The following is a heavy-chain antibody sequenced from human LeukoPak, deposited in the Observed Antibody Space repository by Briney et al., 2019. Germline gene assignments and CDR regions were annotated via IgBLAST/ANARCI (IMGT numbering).Heavy chain of an antibody. Sequence: ASVKVSCKASGYTFTGYYVHWVRQAPGQGLEWMGWINPNSGGTNYAQKFQGRVTMTRDTSISTVYMELSSLRSDDTAVYYCARGRKMAAAGTESPALFDYWGQGTLVAVSS. J-gene: IGHJ4*02. CDR2: INPNSGGT. CDR3: ARGRKMAAAGTESPALFDY. CDR1: GYTFTGYY. D-gene: IGHD6-13*01. V-gene: IGHV1-2*02.